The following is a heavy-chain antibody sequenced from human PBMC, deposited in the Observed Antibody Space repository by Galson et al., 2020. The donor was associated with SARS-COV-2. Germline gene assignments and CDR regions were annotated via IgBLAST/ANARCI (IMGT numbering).Heavy chain of an antibody. CDR3: ARDFLWFGGEFDP. CDR2: INYSGST. Sequence: ASETLSLTCTVSGGSISSYYWSWIRQPPGKGLEWIGYINYSGSTNYNPSLKSRVSMSVDTSKNQFSLKLSSVTAADTAVYYCARDFLWFGGEFDPWGQGTLVTVSP. CDR1: GGSISSYY. V-gene: IGHV4-59*01. J-gene: IGHJ5*02. D-gene: IGHD3-10*01.